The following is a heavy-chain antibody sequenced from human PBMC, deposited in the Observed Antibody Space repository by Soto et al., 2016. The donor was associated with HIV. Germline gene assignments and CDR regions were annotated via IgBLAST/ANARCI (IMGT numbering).Heavy chain of an antibody. CDR3: ARVPVLGDCRLRWRSFDI. Sequence: QVRLQESGPGLVKPSQTLSLTCTVSGGSISSGGYFWSWIRQLPGKGLAWIGHIYHNGDTHYNPSLKNRLIISVDTSNNHFSLKLVSVTAADTAMYYCARVPVLGDCRLRWRSFDIWAKGNGHRLF. V-gene: IGHV4-31*03. J-gene: IGHJ3*02. CDR2: IYHNGDT. CDR1: GGSISSGGYF. D-gene: IGHD3-16*01.